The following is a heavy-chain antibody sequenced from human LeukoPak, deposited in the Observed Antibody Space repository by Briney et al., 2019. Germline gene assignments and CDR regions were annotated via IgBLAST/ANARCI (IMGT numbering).Heavy chain of an antibody. CDR2: IYYSGST. CDR1: GGSISTYY. Sequence: SETLSLTCTVSGGSISTYYWSWIRQPPGKGLDWIGYIYYSGSTNYNPSLKSRVTMSVSTSKNLFSLRLNSVTAADTAVYYCARQSGYAMDVWGQGTTVTVSS. D-gene: IGHD1-26*01. J-gene: IGHJ6*02. V-gene: IGHV4-59*01. CDR3: ARQSGYAMDV.